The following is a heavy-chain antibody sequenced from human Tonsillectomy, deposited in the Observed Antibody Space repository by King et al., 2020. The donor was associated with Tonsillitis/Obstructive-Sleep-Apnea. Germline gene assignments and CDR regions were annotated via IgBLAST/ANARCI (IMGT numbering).Heavy chain of an antibody. CDR1: GFTVSSNY. V-gene: IGHV3-53*04. CDR3: ARDRESTSSWVAFDI. D-gene: IGHD2-2*01. J-gene: IGHJ3*02. CDR2: LYSGGST. Sequence: VQLVESGGGWVQPGRSLRLSCAASGFTVSSNYMNWVRQAPGKGLEWVSLLYSGGSTYYADSVKGRFTISRDNSKNTLYLQMNSLRAEDTAVYYCARDRESTSSWVAFDIWGQGTMVTVSS.